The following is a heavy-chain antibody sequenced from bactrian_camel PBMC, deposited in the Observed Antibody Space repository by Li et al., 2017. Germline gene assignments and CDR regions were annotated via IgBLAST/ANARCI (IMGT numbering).Heavy chain of an antibody. D-gene: IGHD8*01. V-gene: IGHV3S1*01. CDR3: AADLVETFGANCLERGPSHS. J-gene: IGHJ6*01. CDR2: IVTGTGEP. Sequence: VQLVESGGGSVQAGESLRLSCASREYPRTMGWFRQAPGMKREGVAVIVTGTGEPLYADSSKGRFTISQDNAKRTVDLQMNSLKPEDTAMYYCAADLVETFGANCLERGPSHSWGQGTQVTVS. CDR1: EYPRT.